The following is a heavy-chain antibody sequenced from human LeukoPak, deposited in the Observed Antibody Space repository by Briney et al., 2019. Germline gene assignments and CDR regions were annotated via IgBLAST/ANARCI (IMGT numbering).Heavy chain of an antibody. V-gene: IGHV3-21*01. CDR3: ARENWNDDPHDAFDI. Sequence: GGSLRLSCAASGFTFSSYSMNWVRQAPGKGLEWASSISSSSSYIYYADSVKGRFTISRDNDKNSLYLQMNSLRAEDTAVYYCARENWNDDPHDAFDIWGQGTMVTVSS. CDR2: ISSSSSYI. CDR1: GFTFSSYS. D-gene: IGHD1-1*01. J-gene: IGHJ3*02.